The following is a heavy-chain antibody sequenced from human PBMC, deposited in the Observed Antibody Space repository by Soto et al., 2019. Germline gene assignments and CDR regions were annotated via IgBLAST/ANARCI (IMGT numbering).Heavy chain of an antibody. V-gene: IGHV3-21*04. J-gene: IGHJ4*02. CDR3: ARDSEHDFDY. CDR1: GLTFSGYS. D-gene: IGHD1-26*01. Sequence: EVQLVESGGGLVKPGGSLRLSCAASGLTFSGYSFNWFRQAPGKGLEWVSSISSSGSTIYYADSVKGRFTISRDNAKNSLYLQMNSLRAEDTAVYYCARDSEHDFDYWGQGTLVTVSS. CDR2: ISSSGSTI.